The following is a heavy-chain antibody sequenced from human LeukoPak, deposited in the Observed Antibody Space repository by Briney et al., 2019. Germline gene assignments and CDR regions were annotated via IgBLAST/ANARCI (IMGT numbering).Heavy chain of an antibody. CDR1: GYTFTSYA. CDR2: INPNSGGT. V-gene: IGHV1-2*02. D-gene: IGHD2-2*01. J-gene: IGHJ6*03. Sequence: ASVKVSCKASGYTFTSYAMHWVRQAPGQRLEWMGWINPNSGGTNYAQKFQGRVTMTRDTSISTAYMELSRLRSDDTAVYYCARVGLGYCSSTSCYDYYYYYMDVWGKGTTVTVSS. CDR3: ARVGLGYCSSTSCYDYYYYYMDV.